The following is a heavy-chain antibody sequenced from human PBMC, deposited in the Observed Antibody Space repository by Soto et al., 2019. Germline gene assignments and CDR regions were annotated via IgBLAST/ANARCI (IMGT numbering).Heavy chain of an antibody. V-gene: IGHV4-59*01. J-gene: IGHJ6*02. CDR2: IYYSGST. Sequence: QVQLQESGPGLVKPSETLSLTCTVSGGSISSYYWSWIRQPPGKGLEWIGYIYYSGSTNYNPSLKSRVTVSVDTSNNQFSLKLSSVTAADTAVYYCASSNIAAAGFYYYGMDVWGRGTTVTVSS. CDR1: GGSISSYY. D-gene: IGHD6-13*01. CDR3: ASSNIAAAGFYYYGMDV.